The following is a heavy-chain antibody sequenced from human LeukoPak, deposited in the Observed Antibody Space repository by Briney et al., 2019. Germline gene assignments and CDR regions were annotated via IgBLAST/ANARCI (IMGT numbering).Heavy chain of an antibody. Sequence: PGGSLRLSCAASGFTFSSYWMSWVRQAPGKGLEWVANIKQDGSEKYYVDSVKGRFTISRDNAKNSLYLQMNSLRAEDTAVYYCARDGGITMVRGVIRTRNFDYWGQGTLVTVSS. J-gene: IGHJ4*02. D-gene: IGHD3-10*01. CDR3: ARDGGITMVRGVIRTRNFDY. CDR1: GFTFSSYW. CDR2: IKQDGSEK. V-gene: IGHV3-7*01.